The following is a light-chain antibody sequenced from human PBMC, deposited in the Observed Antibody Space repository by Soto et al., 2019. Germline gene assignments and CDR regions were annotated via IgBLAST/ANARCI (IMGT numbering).Light chain of an antibody. CDR3: CSYAGSYTFV. V-gene: IGLV2-11*01. J-gene: IGLJ1*01. Sequence: QSALTQPRSVSGSPGQSVTISCTGTSSDVGRYDYVSWYQQYPGEAPKLIIYDVTKRPSGVPDRFSGSKSANTASLTISGLQAEDEADYYCCSYAGSYTFVFGTGTKVTVL. CDR1: SSDVGRYDY. CDR2: DVT.